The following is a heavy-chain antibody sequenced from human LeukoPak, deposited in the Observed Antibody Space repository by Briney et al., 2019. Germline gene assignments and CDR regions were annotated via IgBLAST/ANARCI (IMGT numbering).Heavy chain of an antibody. CDR3: ARRHYDLDAFDI. CDR2: ISSSSSYI. Sequence: GGSLRLSCAASGFTFSSYSMNWVRQAPGQGLEWVSSISSSSSYIYYADSVKGRFTISRDNAKNSLYLQMNSLRAEDTAVYYCARRHYDLDAFDIWGQGTMVTVSS. D-gene: IGHD3-22*01. V-gene: IGHV3-21*01. J-gene: IGHJ3*02. CDR1: GFTFSSYS.